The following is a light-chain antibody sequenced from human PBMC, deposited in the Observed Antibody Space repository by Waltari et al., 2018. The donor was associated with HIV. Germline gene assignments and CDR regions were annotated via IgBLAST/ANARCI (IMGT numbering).Light chain of an antibody. CDR3: QSYDSSLSGSV. V-gene: IGLV1-40*01. CDR2: GNS. CDR1: SSHIGAGYD. J-gene: IGLJ3*02. Sequence: QSVLTPPPSVSGAPGQRVTIPCPGSSSHIGAGYDVHWYQQLPGTAPKLPIYGNSNRPSGVPDRFSGSKSGTSASLAITGLQAEDEADYYCQSYDSSLSGSVFGGGTKLTVL.